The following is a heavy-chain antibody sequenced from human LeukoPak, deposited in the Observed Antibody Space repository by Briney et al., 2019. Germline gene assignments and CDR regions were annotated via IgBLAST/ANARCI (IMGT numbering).Heavy chain of an antibody. Sequence: GGSLRLSCAASGFTFSSYAMSWARQAPGKGLEWVSSISSSSSYIYYADSVKGRFTISRDNAKNSLYLQMNSLRAEDTAVYYCARDLYGDYPYWGQGTLVTVSS. CDR2: ISSSSSYI. D-gene: IGHD4-17*01. CDR3: ARDLYGDYPY. CDR1: GFTFSSYA. V-gene: IGHV3-21*01. J-gene: IGHJ4*02.